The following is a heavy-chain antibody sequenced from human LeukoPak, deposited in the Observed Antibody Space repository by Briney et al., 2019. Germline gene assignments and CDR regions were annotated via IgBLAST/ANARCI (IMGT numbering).Heavy chain of an antibody. CDR1: GYTFTSYD. J-gene: IGHJ4*02. CDR2: MNPNSGNT. D-gene: IGHD1-7*01. V-gene: IGHV1-8*01. Sequence: ASVKVSCKASGYTFTSYDINWVRQATGQGLEWMGWMNPNSGNTGYAQKFQGRVTMTRNTSISTAYMELSSLRSEDTAVYYCARDSRITGTTWNYWGQGTLVTASS. CDR3: ARDSRITGTTWNY.